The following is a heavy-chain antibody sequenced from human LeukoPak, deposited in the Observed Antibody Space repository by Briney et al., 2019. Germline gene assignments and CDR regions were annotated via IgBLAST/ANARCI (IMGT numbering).Heavy chain of an antibody. V-gene: IGHV4-34*01. CDR1: GGSFSGYY. CDR3: ARQHRVGVTFGFDP. D-gene: IGHD1-26*01. Sequence: SETLSLTCAVYGGSFSGYYWSWIRQPPGKGLEWIGEINHSGSTNYNPSLKSRVTISVDTSKNQFSLKLSSVTAADTAVYYCARQHRVGVTFGFDPWGQGTLVTVSS. CDR2: INHSGST. J-gene: IGHJ5*02.